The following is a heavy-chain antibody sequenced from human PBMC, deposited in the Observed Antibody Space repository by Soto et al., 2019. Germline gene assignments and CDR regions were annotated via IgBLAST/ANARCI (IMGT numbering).Heavy chain of an antibody. J-gene: IGHJ4*02. CDR3: SRDAHPADY. CDR2: ISAYNGNT. CDR1: GYTFTSYA. V-gene: IGHV1-18*01. Sequence: QVQLVQSGAEVKKPGASVKVYCKASGYTFTSYAISWVRQAPGQGLEWMGWISAYNGNTNYAQKLQGRVTMTTDTSKRTAYMELRSLRPDDTAVYYCSRDAHPADYWVQGTLVTVSS.